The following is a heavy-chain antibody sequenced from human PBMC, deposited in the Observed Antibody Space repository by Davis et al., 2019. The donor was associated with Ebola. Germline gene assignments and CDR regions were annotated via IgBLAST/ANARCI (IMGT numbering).Heavy chain of an antibody. D-gene: IGHD4-23*01. CDR1: GFTFSSYG. CDR2: INSGGST. J-gene: IGHJ4*02. V-gene: IGHV3-23*01. CDR3: ARWKPRIDY. Sequence: GGSLRLSCAASGFTFSSYGMSWVRQGPGKGLEWVSTINSGGSTYYTDSVKGRFTISRDNAKNSLYLQMNSLRAEDTAVYYCARWKPRIDYWGQGTLVTVSS.